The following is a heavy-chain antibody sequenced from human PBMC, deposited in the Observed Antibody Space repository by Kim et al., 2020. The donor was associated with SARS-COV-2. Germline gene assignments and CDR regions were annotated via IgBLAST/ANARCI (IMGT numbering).Heavy chain of an antibody. CDR2: IDPSDSYT. D-gene: IGHD2-2*02. V-gene: IGHV5-10-1*01. Sequence: GESLKISCKGSGYSFTSYWISWVRQMPGKGLEWMGRIDPSDSYTNYSPSFQGHVTISADKSISTAYLQWSSLKASDTAMYYCAREDIVVVPAAIRWFDPWGQGTLVTVSS. CDR3: AREDIVVVPAAIRWFDP. CDR1: GYSFTSYW. J-gene: IGHJ5*02.